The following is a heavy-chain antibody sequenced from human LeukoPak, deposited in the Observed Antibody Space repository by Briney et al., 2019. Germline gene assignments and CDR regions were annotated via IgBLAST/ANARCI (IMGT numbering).Heavy chain of an antibody. CDR2: IYSDGRT. J-gene: IGHJ4*02. Sequence: GGSLRLSCAASGFTVSSNYMSWVRQAPGKGLEWVSVIYSDGRTYYADSVKGRFTISRDNSKNTLYLQMNSLRAEDTAVYYCARESRDGYNLNFDYWGQGTLVTVSS. V-gene: IGHV3-53*01. CDR1: GFTVSSNY. D-gene: IGHD5-24*01. CDR3: ARESRDGYNLNFDY.